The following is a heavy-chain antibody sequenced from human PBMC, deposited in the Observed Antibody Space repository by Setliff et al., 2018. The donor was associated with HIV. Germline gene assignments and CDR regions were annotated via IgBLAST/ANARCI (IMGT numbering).Heavy chain of an antibody. V-gene: IGHV4-39*02. Sequence: PSETLSLTCTVSGGSIKSRSYYWVWIRQPPGKGLEWIGSMDYYGTTYYNPSLKSRIIISRDTSKNQFSLKVNSVTAADTAVYYCARGYSSSLGWFDPWGQGTLVTVSS. CDR1: GGSIKSRSYY. J-gene: IGHJ5*02. CDR3: ARGYSSSLGWFDP. CDR2: MDYYGTT. D-gene: IGHD6-6*01.